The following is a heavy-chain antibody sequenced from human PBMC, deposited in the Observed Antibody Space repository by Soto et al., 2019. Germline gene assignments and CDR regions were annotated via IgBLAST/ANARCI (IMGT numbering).Heavy chain of an antibody. J-gene: IGHJ4*02. CDR1: GYTFTSYY. Sequence: GASVKVSCKASGYTFTSYYMHWVRQAPGQGLEWMGIINPSNGSTNYSQKFQGRVTITRDTSTSTAYMELSSLRSEDTAVYYCARDSPIAVAGTLDLFDYWGQGTLVTVSS. CDR2: INPSNGST. V-gene: IGHV1-46*01. D-gene: IGHD6-19*01. CDR3: ARDSPIAVAGTLDLFDY.